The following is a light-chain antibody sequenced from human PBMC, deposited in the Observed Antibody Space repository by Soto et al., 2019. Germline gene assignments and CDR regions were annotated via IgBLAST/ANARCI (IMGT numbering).Light chain of an antibody. J-gene: IGKJ4*01. V-gene: IGKV1-27*01. Sequence: DIQMTQSPSSLSASVGDRVTITCRASQAIYNYLAWYQQKPGKVPTLLISAASTLRPGVPSRFSGSGSGTDFTLTISSLQPEDVATYYCQKFSAVPTFGGGTKVEI. CDR3: QKFSAVPT. CDR1: QAIYNY. CDR2: AAS.